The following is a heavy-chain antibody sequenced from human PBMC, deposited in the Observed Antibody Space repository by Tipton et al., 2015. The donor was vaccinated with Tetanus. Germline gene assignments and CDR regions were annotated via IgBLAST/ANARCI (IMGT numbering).Heavy chain of an antibody. D-gene: IGHD6-19*01. CDR2: ISHSGSP. Sequence: TLSLTCNVSGGSITKDYWSWIRQSPGKTLEWIGYISHSGSPNYNPSLKSRATVSVDTSKNQFSLDLTSVTAADTGVYYCAGSQWLDGFIFDYWGQGILVTVSS. J-gene: IGHJ4*02. CDR3: AGSQWLDGFIFDY. V-gene: IGHV4-59*01. CDR1: GGSITKDY.